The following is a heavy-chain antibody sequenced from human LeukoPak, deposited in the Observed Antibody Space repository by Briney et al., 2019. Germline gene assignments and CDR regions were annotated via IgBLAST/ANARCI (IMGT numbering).Heavy chain of an antibody. J-gene: IGHJ2*01. V-gene: IGHV3-9*03. D-gene: IGHD2-15*01. CDR2: ISWNSGSI. CDR3: ARGIYCSGGSCPPKVRYLDL. Sequence: GGSLRLSCAASGFTFDDYAMHWVRQAPGKGLEWVSGISWNSGSIGYADSVKGRFTISRDNAKNSLYLQVNSLRAEDMALYYCARGIYCSGGSCPPKVRYLDLWGRGTLVTVSS. CDR1: GFTFDDYA.